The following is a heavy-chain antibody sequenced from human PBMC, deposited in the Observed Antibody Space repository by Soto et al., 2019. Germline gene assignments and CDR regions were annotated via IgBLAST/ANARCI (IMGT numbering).Heavy chain of an antibody. Sequence: PGGSLRLSCAASGFIFSSYAMSWVRQAPGKGLEWVSTISGSGGSTYYADSVKGRFTISRDNSKNTLYLQMNSLRAEDTAVYYCAKEKISTSCARWSDPCGQGTLVTVSS. CDR2: ISGSGGST. CDR3: AKEKISTSCARWSDP. CDR1: GFIFSSYA. J-gene: IGHJ5*02. V-gene: IGHV3-23*01. D-gene: IGHD2-2*01.